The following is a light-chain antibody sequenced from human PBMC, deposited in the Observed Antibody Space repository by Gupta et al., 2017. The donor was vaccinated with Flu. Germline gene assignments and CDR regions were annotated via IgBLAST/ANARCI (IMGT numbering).Light chain of an antibody. Sequence: SPGHMSLSKGERSTLSCSASKSIRHSLDRYQQRPVQTPRLIIYVASNRAVRSTDRFSGGGADKDFTLTSIRREYADCAGYYLQQRSYWVTFGGGTKVEI. J-gene: IGKJ4*01. CDR2: VAS. CDR1: KSIRHS. CDR3: QQRSYWVT. V-gene: IGKV3D-11*02.